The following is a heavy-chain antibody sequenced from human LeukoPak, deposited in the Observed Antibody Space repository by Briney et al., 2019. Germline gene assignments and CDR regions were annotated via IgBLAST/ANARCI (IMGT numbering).Heavy chain of an antibody. CDR2: IYYSGST. J-gene: IGHJ3*02. Sequence: SSETLSLTCTVSGGSISSSSYYWGWIRQPPGKGLEWIGSIYYSGSTYYNPSLKSRVTISVDTSKNQFSLKLSSVTAADTAVYYCARVYLVVTDDAFDIWGQGTMVTVSS. V-gene: IGHV4-39*07. CDR1: GGSISSSSYY. D-gene: IGHD2-21*02. CDR3: ARVYLVVTDDAFDI.